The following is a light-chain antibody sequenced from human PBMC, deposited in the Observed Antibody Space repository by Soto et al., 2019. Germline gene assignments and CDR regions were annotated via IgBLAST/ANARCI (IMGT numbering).Light chain of an antibody. J-gene: IGLJ1*01. CDR3: CSYAGSSTDV. CDR1: SSDVGSYNL. V-gene: IGLV2-23*01. Sequence: QSALAQPASVSGSPGQSITISCTGTSSDVGSYNLVSWYQQHPGKAPKLMIYEGSKRPSGVSNRFSGSKSGNTASLTISGLQAEDEADDYCCSYAGSSTDVFGTGTKVTVL. CDR2: EGS.